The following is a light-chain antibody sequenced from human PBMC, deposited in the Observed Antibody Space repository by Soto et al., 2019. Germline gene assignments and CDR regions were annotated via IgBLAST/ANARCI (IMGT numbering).Light chain of an antibody. V-gene: IGKV3-20*01. CDR3: QQYAISPLT. CDR1: ETVKKNS. J-gene: IGKJ4*01. CDR2: GAS. Sequence: EIVLTQSPGSVSLSPGERATLSCRASETVKKNSLAWYQQKPGQAPRHLIYGASRRATGIPDSFSGSGSETDFILTISRLEPDNSAVYYCQQYAISPLTFGGGTKVEI.